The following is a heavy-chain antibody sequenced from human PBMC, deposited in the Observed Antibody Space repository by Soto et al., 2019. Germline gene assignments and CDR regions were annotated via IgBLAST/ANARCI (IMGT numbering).Heavy chain of an antibody. CDR2: INSDGSRT. CDR3: VQESPGFAADPDAYHV. Sequence: GGSLRLSCNASGFTFSTYWMHWVRQAPGKGLVWVSRINSDGSRTNYADSVKGRFTISRDNGKNTLFLQMSRLRAEDTAVYYCVQESPGFAADPDAYHVWGQGTRVTVSS. CDR1: GFTFSTYW. J-gene: IGHJ3*01. D-gene: IGHD3-10*01. V-gene: IGHV3-74*01.